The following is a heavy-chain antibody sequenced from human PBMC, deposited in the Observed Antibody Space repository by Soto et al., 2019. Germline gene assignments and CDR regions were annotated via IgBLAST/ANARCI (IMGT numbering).Heavy chain of an antibody. Sequence: QVQLQQWGAGLLKPSETLSLTCAVYGGSFSGYYWSWIRQPPGKWLEWIGEINHSGSTNYNPSLKRRVTISVDTSKNQFSLKLSSVTAADTAVYYCARFDYDILTGYYASPYYYMDVWGKGTTVTVSS. CDR3: ARFDYDILTGYYASPYYYMDV. D-gene: IGHD3-9*01. CDR2: INHSGST. J-gene: IGHJ6*03. V-gene: IGHV4-34*01. CDR1: GGSFSGYY.